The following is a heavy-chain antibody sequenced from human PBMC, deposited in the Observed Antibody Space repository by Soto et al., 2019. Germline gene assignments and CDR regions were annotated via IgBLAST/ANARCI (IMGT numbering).Heavy chain of an antibody. D-gene: IGHD3-16*01. J-gene: IGHJ4*02. CDR3: ARDGGAY. CDR2: MSYDGSNK. CDR1: GFTFSSYA. V-gene: IGHV3-30-3*01. Sequence: QVQLVESGGGVVQPGRSLRLSCAASGFTFSSYAMHWVRRAPGKGLEWMAVMSYDGSNKYYADSVKGRFTISRDNSKNTLYLQMNSLSPDDTALYYCARDGGAYWGQGTLVIVSS.